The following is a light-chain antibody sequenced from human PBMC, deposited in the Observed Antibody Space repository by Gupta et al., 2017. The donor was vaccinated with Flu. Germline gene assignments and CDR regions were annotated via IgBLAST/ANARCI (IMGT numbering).Light chain of an antibody. V-gene: IGLV2-11*01. Sequence: QSALTQPRSVSGSPGQSVTISCNGTINDTGAYNYVSWYRQHAGKGPKLMIYDVIKRPSGVPDRFSGSKSGNTASLTISGLRIEDEGDYYCCSYAGSYTFKLFGGGTKVTVL. J-gene: IGLJ3*02. CDR1: INDTGAYNY. CDR3: CSYAGSYTFKL. CDR2: DVI.